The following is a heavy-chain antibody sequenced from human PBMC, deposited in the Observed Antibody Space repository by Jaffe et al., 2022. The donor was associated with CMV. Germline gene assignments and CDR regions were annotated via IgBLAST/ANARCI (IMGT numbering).Heavy chain of an antibody. CDR2: IYYSGST. J-gene: IGHJ6*02. V-gene: IGHV4-61*01. D-gene: IGHD2-15*01. CDR1: GGSVSSGSYY. Sequence: QVQLQESGPGLVKPSETLSLTCTVSGGSVSSGSYYWSWIRQPPGKGLEWIGYIYYSGSTNYNPSLKSRVTISVDTSKNQFSLKLSSVTAADTAVYYCAGWYYYYYGMDVWGQGTTVTVSS. CDR3: AGWYYYYYGMDV.